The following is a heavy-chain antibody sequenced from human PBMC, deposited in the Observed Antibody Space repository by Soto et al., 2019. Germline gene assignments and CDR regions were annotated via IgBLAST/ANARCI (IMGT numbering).Heavy chain of an antibody. CDR3: AKTRTTYDSSGFFDY. D-gene: IGHD3-22*01. J-gene: IGHJ4*02. CDR2: ISYDGSNK. V-gene: IGHV3-30*18. CDR1: GFTFSSYG. Sequence: GGSLRLSCAASGFTFSSYGMHWVRQAPGKGLEWVAVISYDGSNKYYADSVKGRFTISRDNSKNTLYLQMNSLRAEDTAVYYCAKTRTTYDSSGFFDYWGQGTLVTVSS.